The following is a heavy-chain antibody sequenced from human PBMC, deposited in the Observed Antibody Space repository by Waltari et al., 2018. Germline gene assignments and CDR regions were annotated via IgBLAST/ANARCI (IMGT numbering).Heavy chain of an antibody. J-gene: IGHJ5*02. Sequence: QVQLVQSGAEVKKPGASVKVSCKASGYTFTGYYMHWVRQAPGHGLEWMGWINPNSGGTNYAQKFQGRVTMTRDTSISTAYMELSRLRSDDTAVYYCARGRWTGSMITFGGVISWFDPWGQGTLVTVSS. D-gene: IGHD3-16*01. CDR3: ARGRWTGSMITFGGVISWFDP. CDR1: GYTFTGYY. V-gene: IGHV1-2*02. CDR2: INPNSGGT.